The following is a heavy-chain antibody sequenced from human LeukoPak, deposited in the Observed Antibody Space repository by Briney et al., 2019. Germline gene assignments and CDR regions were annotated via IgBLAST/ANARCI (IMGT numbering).Heavy chain of an antibody. D-gene: IGHD1-26*01. CDR2: ITWNSGSI. V-gene: IGHV3-9*01. CDR1: GFTFDDYA. Sequence: PGGSLRLSCAASGFTFDDYAMHWVRQAPGKGLEWVSGITWNSGSIAYADSVKGRFTISRDNSKNTLYLQMNSLRAEDTAVYYCAKDLSGSYQLDYWGQGTLVTVSS. J-gene: IGHJ4*02. CDR3: AKDLSGSYQLDY.